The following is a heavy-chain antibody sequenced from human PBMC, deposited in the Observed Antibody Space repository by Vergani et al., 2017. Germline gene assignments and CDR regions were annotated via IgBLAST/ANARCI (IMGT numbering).Heavy chain of an antibody. CDR1: GFKFSDHY. V-gene: IGHV3-11*04. CDR3: AKKPGISTTSHYYAMDV. J-gene: IGHJ6*02. Sequence: QVQLVESGGGVVQRGGSLRLSCAASGFKFSDHYMSWSRQAPGKGLEWVSHISPGASTVSYTDSVTGRFTVSRDNDNNSLTLDMTTLRVEDTAVYYCAKKPGISTTSHYYAMDVLCQGTTVIISS. CDR2: ISPGASTV. D-gene: IGHD1-1*01.